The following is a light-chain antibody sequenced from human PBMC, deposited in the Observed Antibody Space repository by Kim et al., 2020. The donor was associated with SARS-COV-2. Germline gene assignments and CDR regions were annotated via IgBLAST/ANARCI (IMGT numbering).Light chain of an antibody. CDR3: QQDYNLPT. V-gene: IGKV3D-7*01. CDR2: GAS. CDR1: QSVSSSY. J-gene: IGKJ1*01. Sequence: PGERVTLSCRASQSVSSSYLTWYKQKPGQAPRLLIYGASTRATSIPARFSGSGSGTDFTLTISSLQPEDFAVYYCQQDYNLPTFGQGTKVDIK.